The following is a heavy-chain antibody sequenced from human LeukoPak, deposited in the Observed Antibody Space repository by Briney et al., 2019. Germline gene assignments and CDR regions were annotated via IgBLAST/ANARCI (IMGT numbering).Heavy chain of an antibody. Sequence: SQTLSLTCTVSGGSISSGGYYWSWIRQPPGKGLEWIGYIYHSGSTYYNPSLKSRVTISVDRSKNQFSLKLSSVTAADTAVYYCARENLRFNPMDVWGKGTTVTVSS. CDR2: IYHSGST. J-gene: IGHJ6*03. V-gene: IGHV4-30-2*01. CDR1: GGSISSGGYY. D-gene: IGHD3-3*01. CDR3: ARENLRFNPMDV.